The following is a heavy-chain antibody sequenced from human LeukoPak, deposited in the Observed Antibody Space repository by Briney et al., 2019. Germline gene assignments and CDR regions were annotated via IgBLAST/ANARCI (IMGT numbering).Heavy chain of an antibody. CDR1: GFTFSSYS. CDR3: ARGPSGWGSLDS. CDR2: ISSSSSYI. Sequence: GGSLRLSCAASGFTFSSYSMNWVRQAPGKGLEWVSSISSSSSYIYYADSVKGRFTISRGNAKNTLYLQVKSLRAEDTAVYYCARGPSGWGSLDSWGQGTLVTVSS. J-gene: IGHJ4*02. V-gene: IGHV3-21*01. D-gene: IGHD7-27*01.